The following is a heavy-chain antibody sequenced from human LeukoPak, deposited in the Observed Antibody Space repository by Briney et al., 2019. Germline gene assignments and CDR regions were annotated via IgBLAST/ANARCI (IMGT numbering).Heavy chain of an antibody. CDR2: FSGTSSNT. D-gene: IGHD5-12*01. V-gene: IGHV3-23*01. Sequence: GGSLRLSCTASGFTFSSSVMSWVRQAPGKGLEWVSTFSGTSSNTYYADSVKGRFTISRDSSKNTLFLQMNSLRVEDTAVYYCAKEKFSGCAYFDYWGRGTLVSVSS. CDR1: GFTFSSSV. J-gene: IGHJ4*02. CDR3: AKEKFSGCAYFDY.